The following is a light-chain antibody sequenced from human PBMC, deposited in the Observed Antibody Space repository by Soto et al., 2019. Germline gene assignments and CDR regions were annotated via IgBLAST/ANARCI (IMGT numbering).Light chain of an antibody. CDR3: AAWAGSLRAVV. V-gene: IGLV1-44*01. J-gene: IGLJ2*01. CDR2: RNL. Sequence: QSVLTQSPSASATPGQRVTISCSGARSDIGSYTVIWYQQLPGTAPTILIFRNLNRPSGVPDRFSGSKSGTSASLAISGPQSEDEADYYCAAWAGSLRAVVFGGGTKLTVL. CDR1: RSDIGSYT.